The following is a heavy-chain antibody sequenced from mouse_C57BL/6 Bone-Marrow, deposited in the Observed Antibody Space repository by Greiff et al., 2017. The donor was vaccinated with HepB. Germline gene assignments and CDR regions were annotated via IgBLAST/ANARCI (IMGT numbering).Heavy chain of an antibody. V-gene: IGHV1-50*01. Sequence: QVQLQQPGAELVKPGASVKLSCKASGYTFTSYWMQWVKQRPGQGLVWIGEIDPSDSYTNYNQKFKGKATLTVDTSSSTAYMQLSSLTSEDSAVYYCAPTVVARAMDYWGQGTSVTVSS. CDR2: IDPSDSYT. J-gene: IGHJ4*01. CDR3: APTVVARAMDY. D-gene: IGHD1-1*01. CDR1: GYTFTSYW.